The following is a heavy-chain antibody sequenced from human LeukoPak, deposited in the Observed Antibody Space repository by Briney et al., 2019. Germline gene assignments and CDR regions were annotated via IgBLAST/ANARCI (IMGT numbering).Heavy chain of an antibody. CDR2: IYYSGST. Sequence: SETLSLTCTVSGGSISSSSYYWGWIRQPPGKGLEWIGSIYYSGSTYYNPSLKSRVTISVDRSKNQFSLKLSSVTAADTAVYYCARAYCSSISCLLDAFDIWGQGTMVTVSS. CDR1: GGSISSSSYY. D-gene: IGHD2-2*01. J-gene: IGHJ3*02. V-gene: IGHV4-39*07. CDR3: ARAYCSSISCLLDAFDI.